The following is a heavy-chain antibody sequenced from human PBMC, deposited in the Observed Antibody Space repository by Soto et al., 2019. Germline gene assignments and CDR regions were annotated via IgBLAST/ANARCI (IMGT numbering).Heavy chain of an antibody. J-gene: IGHJ6*02. Sequence: ASVKVSCKASGYTFTRYDINWVRQAPGQGLEWMGWISGYNGKTNYAQKVQDRVTMTTDTSTSTVYMELRSLRFDDTAVYYCAREGDAPYYYYGIDVWGQGTTVTVSS. V-gene: IGHV1-18*01. CDR3: AREGDAPYYYYGIDV. D-gene: IGHD2-21*02. CDR1: GYTFTRYD. CDR2: ISGYNGKT.